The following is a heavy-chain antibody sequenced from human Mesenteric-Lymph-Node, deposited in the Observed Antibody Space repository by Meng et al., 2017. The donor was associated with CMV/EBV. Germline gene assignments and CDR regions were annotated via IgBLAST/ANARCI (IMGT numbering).Heavy chain of an antibody. CDR3: APTYYDFWSGPYYFDY. J-gene: IGHJ4*02. Sequence: GESLKISCSASGFSLSGYNMDWVRQAPGKGLEWVSSISRSDSYRHYADSVKGRFTISRDNAKNSVDLQMNSLRAEDTAVYYCAPTYYDFWSGPYYFDYWGQGTLVTVSS. CDR2: ISRSDSYR. D-gene: IGHD3-3*01. CDR1: GFSLSGYN. V-gene: IGHV3-21*01.